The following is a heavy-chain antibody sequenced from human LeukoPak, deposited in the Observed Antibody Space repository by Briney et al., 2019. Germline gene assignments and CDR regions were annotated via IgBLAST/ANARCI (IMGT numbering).Heavy chain of an antibody. V-gene: IGHV4-34*01. D-gene: IGHD3-3*01. J-gene: IGHJ3*02. CDR3: ARAEYYDFWSGYFLAFDI. CDR1: GGSFSGYY. CDR2: INHSGST. Sequence: SETLSLTCAVYGGSFSGYYWSWIRQPPGKGLEWIGEINHSGSTNYNPSLKSRVTISVDTSKNQFSLKLSSVTAADTAVYYCARAEYYDFWSGYFLAFDIWGQGTMVTVSS.